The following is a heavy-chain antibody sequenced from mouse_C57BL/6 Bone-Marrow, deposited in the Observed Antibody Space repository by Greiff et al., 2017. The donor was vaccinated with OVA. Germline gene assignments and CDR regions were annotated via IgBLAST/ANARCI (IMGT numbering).Heavy chain of an antibody. Sequence: VQLQQSGAELVRPGASVTLSCKASGYTFTDYEMHWVKQTPVHGLEWIGAIDPETGGTAYNQKFKGKAILTADKSSSTAYMELRSLTSEDSAVYYCTRYGTAQVDYWGQGTTLTVSS. CDR2: IDPETGGT. V-gene: IGHV1-15*01. J-gene: IGHJ2*01. D-gene: IGHD3-2*02. CDR3: TRYGTAQVDY. CDR1: GYTFTDYE.